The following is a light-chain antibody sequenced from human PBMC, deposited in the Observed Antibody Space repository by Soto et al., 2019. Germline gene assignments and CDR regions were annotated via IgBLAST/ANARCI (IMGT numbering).Light chain of an antibody. CDR1: QIVTSDY. CDR3: HQYGSSPRT. J-gene: IGKJ1*01. CDR2: GAS. Sequence: DTALTQSQGTMSLSPREGVTIFCSSSQIVTSDYLAWYHQEPGRAPRLLIYGASNRATGIPDRFSGSGSGTDFTLSISRLEPGDFGMYFCHQYGSSPRTFGQGTKVDI. V-gene: IGKV3-20*01.